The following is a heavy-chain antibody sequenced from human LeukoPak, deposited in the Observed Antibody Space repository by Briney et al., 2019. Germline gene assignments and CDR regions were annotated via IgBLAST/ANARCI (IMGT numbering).Heavy chain of an antibody. Sequence: SETLSLTCAVYGGSFSGYYWSWIRQPPGKGLEWIGEINHSGSTNYNPSLKSRVTISVDTSKNQFSLKLSSVTAADTAVYYCARETTEGGLARHSPGYFDYWGQGTLVTVSS. V-gene: IGHV4-34*01. CDR1: GGSFSGYY. CDR2: INHSGST. J-gene: IGHJ4*02. CDR3: ARETTEGGLARHSPGYFDY. D-gene: IGHD1-7*01.